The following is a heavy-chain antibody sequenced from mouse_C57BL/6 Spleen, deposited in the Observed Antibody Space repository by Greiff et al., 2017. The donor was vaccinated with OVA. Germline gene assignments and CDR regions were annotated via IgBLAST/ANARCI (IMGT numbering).Heavy chain of an antibody. CDR1: GYAFTNYL. CDR2: INPGSGGT. Sequence: VQLQESGAELVRPGTSVKVSCKASGYAFTNYLIEWVKQRPGQGLEWIGVINPGSGGTNYNEKFKGKATLTADKSSSTAYMQLSSLTSEDSAVYYCASYYDYDEGFAYWGQGTLVTVSA. J-gene: IGHJ3*01. V-gene: IGHV1-54*01. CDR3: ASYYDYDEGFAY. D-gene: IGHD2-4*01.